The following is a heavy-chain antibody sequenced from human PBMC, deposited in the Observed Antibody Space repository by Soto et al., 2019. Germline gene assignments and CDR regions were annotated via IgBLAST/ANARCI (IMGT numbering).Heavy chain of an antibody. Sequence: SETLSLTCTVSGDSISTFYWGWMRQSPGKELEWIGYVYYTGSTNYNPSLKSRVTISVDRSKNQFSLKLTSANAADTAVYYCARGRTVRNYANDSSDYFYFFDYWGQGTQVTVSS. CDR2: VYYTGST. CDR1: GDSISTFY. V-gene: IGHV4-59*01. D-gene: IGHD3-22*01. CDR3: ARGRTVRNYANDSSDYFYFFDY. J-gene: IGHJ4*02.